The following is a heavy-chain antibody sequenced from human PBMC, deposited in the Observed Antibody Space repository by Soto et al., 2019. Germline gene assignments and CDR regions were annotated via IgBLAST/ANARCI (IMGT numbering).Heavy chain of an antibody. Sequence: QLQVQESGPGQVKPSQTLSLTCTVSGCSITSHHYSWGWIRQPPGKGLEWVGSIYSGGNTYYNPSLRSRLTIFVDTAKNLISLKLNSVTAAYSAIYYCGSGPSTTWIDNWGLGTQVSVSS. J-gene: IGHJ4*02. CDR3: GSGPSTTWIDN. CDR2: IYSGGNT. D-gene: IGHD2-2*01. V-gene: IGHV4-39*01. CDR1: GCSITSHHYS.